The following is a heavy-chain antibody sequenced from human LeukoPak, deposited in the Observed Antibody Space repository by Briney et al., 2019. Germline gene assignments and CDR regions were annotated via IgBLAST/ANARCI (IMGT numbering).Heavy chain of an antibody. J-gene: IGHJ4*02. CDR1: GYTFTSLD. D-gene: IGHD2-15*01. Sequence: ASVKVSCKTPGYTFTSLDINWVRQATGQGLEWMGWINPNSGNRGYAQQFQGRVTITRDTSIKTAYMELTNLRSEDTAVYYCARVDGSPDYWGQGTLVTVSS. CDR3: ARVDGSPDY. V-gene: IGHV1-8*03. CDR2: INPNSGNR.